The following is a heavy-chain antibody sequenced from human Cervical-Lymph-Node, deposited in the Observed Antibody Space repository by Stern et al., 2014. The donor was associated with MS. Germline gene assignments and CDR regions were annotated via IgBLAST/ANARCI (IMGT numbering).Heavy chain of an antibody. J-gene: IGHJ6*02. CDR1: GFSLSSVGVG. V-gene: IGHV2-5*02. CDR3: ANSLGAFGMDV. CDR2: LYWDDDK. Sequence: QVTLRESGPTLVKPTQTLTLTCTFSGFSLSSVGVGVGWVRQPPGKALEWLGLLYWDDDKGYRPSQKNRLNITKDTSKNQVFLSITHLDPVDTGTYYCANSLGAFGMDVWGQGTTVTVSS.